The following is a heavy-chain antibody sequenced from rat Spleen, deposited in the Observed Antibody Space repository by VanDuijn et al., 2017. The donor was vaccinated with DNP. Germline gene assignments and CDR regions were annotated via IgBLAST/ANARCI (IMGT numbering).Heavy chain of an antibody. CDR1: GFSITSNY. V-gene: IGHV3-1*01. CDR2: INYSGST. CDR3: ARWGDYFDY. J-gene: IGHJ2*01. Sequence: EVQLQESGPGLMKPSQSLSLTCSVTGFSITSNYWAWIRKLPGNKMEWIGYINYSGSTGYNPSLKSRISITRDTSKNRFFLQLNSVITEDTATYYCARWGDYFDYWGQGVMVTVSS.